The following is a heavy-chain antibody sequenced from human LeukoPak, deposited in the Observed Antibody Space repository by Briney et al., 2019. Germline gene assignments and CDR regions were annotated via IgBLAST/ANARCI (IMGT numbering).Heavy chain of an antibody. V-gene: IGHV4-39*01. D-gene: IGHD1-26*01. CDR3: ARLEVGATTAFDY. Sequence: SETLSLTCTVSGGSISSSSYYWGWIRQPPGKGLEWIGSIYYSGSTYYNPSLKSRVTISVDTPKNQFSLKLSSVTAADTAVYYCARLEVGATTAFDYWGQGTLVTVSS. J-gene: IGHJ4*02. CDR2: IYYSGST. CDR1: GGSISSSSYY.